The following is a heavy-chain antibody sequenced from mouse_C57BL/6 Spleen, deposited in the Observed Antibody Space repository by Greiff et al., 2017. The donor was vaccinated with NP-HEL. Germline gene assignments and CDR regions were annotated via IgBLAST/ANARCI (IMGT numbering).Heavy chain of an antibody. CDR3: ASGYDGELTSAMDY. J-gene: IGHJ4*01. Sequence: QVQLQQPGAELVRPGSSVKLSCKASGYTFTSYWMHWVKQRPIQGLEWIGNIDPSDSETHYNQKFKDKATLTVDKSSSTAYMQLSSLTSEDSAVYYCASGYDGELTSAMDYWGQGTSVTVSS. D-gene: IGHD2-3*01. CDR2: IDPSDSET. V-gene: IGHV1-52*01. CDR1: GYTFTSYW.